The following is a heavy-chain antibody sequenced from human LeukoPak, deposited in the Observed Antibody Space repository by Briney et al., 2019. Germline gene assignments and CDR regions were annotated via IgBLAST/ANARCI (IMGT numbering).Heavy chain of an antibody. Sequence: SQTLSLTCAISGDSVSSNNGAWNWIRQSPSRGLEWLGRTYYRSKWYNDYAESLISRITISPVTSKNQFSLQLYSVTPEVTAVYYCARHVGTTGWHTFDYWGQGTLVTVSS. CDR3: ARHVGTTGWHTFDY. CDR1: GDSVSSNNGA. D-gene: IGHD3-9*01. J-gene: IGHJ4*02. CDR2: TYYRSKWYN. V-gene: IGHV6-1*01.